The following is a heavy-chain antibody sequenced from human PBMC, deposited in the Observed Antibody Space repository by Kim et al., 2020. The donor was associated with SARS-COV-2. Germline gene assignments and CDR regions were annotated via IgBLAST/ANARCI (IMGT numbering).Heavy chain of an antibody. D-gene: IGHD2-8*01. CDR2: MSGMGCST. CDR3: ARMADHSFDY. Sequence: GGSLRLSCAPSGSTSMTHAISCGRPAPGYGLGWGSAMSGMGCSTNYADSVQARLTISTDNSQQPLYLQMNSQRATDTSVYYCARMADHSFDYSRHGTLVT. CDR1: GSTSMTHA. J-gene: IGHJ4*01. V-gene: IGHV3-23*01.